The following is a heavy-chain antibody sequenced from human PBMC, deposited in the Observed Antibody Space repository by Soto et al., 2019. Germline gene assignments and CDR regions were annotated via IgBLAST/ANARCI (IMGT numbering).Heavy chain of an antibody. Sequence: SETLCLTCTVSGSPSSSYYWSWFRQPPGQGLEWVGYIYYTGTTTYNPSLKSRVTVSVDTSKSQFSLKLSSVTAADTAVYYCARTSYDSSGTAADPWGQGTLVTVS. V-gene: IGHV4-59*12. D-gene: IGHD3-22*01. CDR1: GSPSSSYY. CDR2: IYYTGTT. CDR3: ARTSYDSSGTAADP. J-gene: IGHJ5*02.